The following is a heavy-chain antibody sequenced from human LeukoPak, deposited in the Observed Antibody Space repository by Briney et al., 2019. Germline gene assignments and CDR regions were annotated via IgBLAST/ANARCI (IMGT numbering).Heavy chain of an antibody. Sequence: PSETQSLTCTVSGGSISSYYWSWIRQPPGKGLEWIGYIYYSGSTNYNPSLKSRVTISVDTSKNQFSLKLSSVTAADTAVYYCGGTRDVDSSSSVWYYYYYYMDVWGQGTLVTVSS. CDR2: IYYSGST. CDR3: GGTRDVDSSSSVWYYYYYYMDV. J-gene: IGHJ6*03. CDR1: GGSISSYY. V-gene: IGHV4-59*01. D-gene: IGHD6-6*01.